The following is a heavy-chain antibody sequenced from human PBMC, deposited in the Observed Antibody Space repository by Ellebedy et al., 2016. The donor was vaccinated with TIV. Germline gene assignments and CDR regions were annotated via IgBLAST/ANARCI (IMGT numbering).Heavy chain of an antibody. CDR3: ARGGKLLWFGELREWFDP. J-gene: IGHJ5*02. Sequence: MPSETLSLTCIVSGGSISSGDYYWSWIRQPPGKGLEWIGEINHSGSTNYNPSLKSRVTISVDTSKNQFSLKLSSVTAADTAVYYCARGGKLLWFGELREWFDPWGQGTLVTVSS. D-gene: IGHD3-10*01. CDR2: INHSGST. V-gene: IGHV4-39*07. CDR1: GGSISSGDYY.